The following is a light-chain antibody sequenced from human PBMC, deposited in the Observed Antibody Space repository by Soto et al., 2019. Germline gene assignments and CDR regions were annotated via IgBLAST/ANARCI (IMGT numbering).Light chain of an antibody. CDR1: QSVRSDY. CDR2: GAS. Sequence: ELVLTQSPGTLSLSPGERATLSCRASQSVRSDYLAWYQQKPGQAPRLLIYGASSRATGIPDRFSGSGSGTGFTITISRVEPEDFEVYYCQKYGSSPLTFGGGTKV. CDR3: QKYGSSPLT. J-gene: IGKJ4*01. V-gene: IGKV3-20*01.